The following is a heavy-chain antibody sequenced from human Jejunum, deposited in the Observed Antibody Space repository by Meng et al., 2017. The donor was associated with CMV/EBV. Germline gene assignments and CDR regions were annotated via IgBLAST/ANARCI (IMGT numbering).Heavy chain of an antibody. D-gene: IGHD5-12*01. J-gene: IGHJ4*02. CDR2: IYPGDSDT. Sequence: KAFGYSVTSAWIGWVRQMPGKGLEWMGLIYPGDSDTRYSPSFQGHVTISVDKSIATAYLQWSSLKASDTAMYYCARYRDSSSYFDHWGQATLVTVSS. V-gene: IGHV5-51*01. CDR3: ARYRDSSSYFDH. CDR1: GYSVTSAW.